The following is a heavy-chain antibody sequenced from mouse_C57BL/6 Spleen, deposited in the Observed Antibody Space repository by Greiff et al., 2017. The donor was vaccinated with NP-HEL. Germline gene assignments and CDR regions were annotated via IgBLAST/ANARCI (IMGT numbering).Heavy chain of an antibody. CDR3: AREERPYYDYDGFDY. Sequence: VQLQQPGAELVKPGASVKMSCKASGYTFTSYWITWVKQRPGQGLEWIGDIYPGSGSTNYNEKFKSKATLTVDTSSSTAYMQLSSLTSEDSAVYYCAREERPYYDYDGFDYWGQGTTLTVSS. V-gene: IGHV1-55*01. D-gene: IGHD2-4*01. J-gene: IGHJ2*01. CDR2: IYPGSGST. CDR1: GYTFTSYW.